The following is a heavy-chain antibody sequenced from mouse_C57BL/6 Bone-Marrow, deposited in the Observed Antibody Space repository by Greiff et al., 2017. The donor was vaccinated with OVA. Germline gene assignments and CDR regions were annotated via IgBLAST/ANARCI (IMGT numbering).Heavy chain of an antibody. CDR2: IDPSDSYT. CDR3: ARDYYGSSYGYFDY. Sequence: VQLQQPGAELVMPGASVKLSCKASGYTFTSYWMHWVKQRPGQGLEWIGEIDPSDSYTNYTQKFKGKSTLTVDKSSSTAYMQLSSLTSEDSAVYYCARDYYGSSYGYFDYWGQGTTLTVSS. D-gene: IGHD1-1*01. J-gene: IGHJ2*01. CDR1: GYTFTSYW. V-gene: IGHV1-69*01.